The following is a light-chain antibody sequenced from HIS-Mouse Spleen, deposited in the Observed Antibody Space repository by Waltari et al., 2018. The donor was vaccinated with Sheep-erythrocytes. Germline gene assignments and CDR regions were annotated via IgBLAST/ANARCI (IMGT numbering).Light chain of an antibody. Sequence: QSALTQPASVSGSPGQSITISCTGTSSDVGSYHLVSWYQQHPGKAPKLMIYEGSKWPSWVSYRFSGSKSGNTASLTISALQAEDEADYYCCSYAGSSTPWVFGGGTKLTVL. V-gene: IGLV2-23*01. J-gene: IGLJ3*02. CDR1: SSDVGSYHL. CDR3: CSYAGSSTPWV. CDR2: EGS.